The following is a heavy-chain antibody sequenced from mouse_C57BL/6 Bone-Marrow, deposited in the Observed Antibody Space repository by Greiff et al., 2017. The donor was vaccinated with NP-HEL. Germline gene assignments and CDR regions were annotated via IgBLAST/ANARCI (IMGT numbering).Heavy chain of an antibody. CDR3: ASIVTSYYFDY. CDR2: LSDGGSYT. CDR1: GFTFSSYA. D-gene: IGHD2-5*01. V-gene: IGHV5-4*03. J-gene: IGHJ2*01. Sequence: EVKLMESGGGLVKPGGSLKLSCAASGFTFSSYAMSWVRQTPEKRLEWVATLSDGGSYTYYPDNVKGRVTISRDNAKNNLYLQMSHLKSEDTSMYYCASIVTSYYFDYWGQGTTLTVSS.